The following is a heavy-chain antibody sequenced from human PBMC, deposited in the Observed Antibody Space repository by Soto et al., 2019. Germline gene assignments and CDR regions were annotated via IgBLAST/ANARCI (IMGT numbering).Heavy chain of an antibody. CDR3: ARDPRSITGTTSSEDFQH. D-gene: IGHD1-1*01. J-gene: IGHJ1*01. CDR2: LIPIFGIT. CDR1: EGPFSGYA. Sequence: QAQLMQSGAEVKEPGSSVKVSCKASEGPFSGYAISWGRQAPGQGLEWLGGLIPIFGITTYAQKFQNRLTIAEDESSATVYMDLRSLTSEDSAIYYCARDPRSITGTTSSEDFQHWGQGTLVSVS. V-gene: IGHV1-69*01.